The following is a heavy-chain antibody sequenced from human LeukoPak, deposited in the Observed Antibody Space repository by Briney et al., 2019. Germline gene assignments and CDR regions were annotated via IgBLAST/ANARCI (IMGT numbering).Heavy chain of an antibody. CDR2: ISYDGSNK. CDR3: ARNQDSATLHMDV. D-gene: IGHD2-15*01. CDR1: GFTFSSYG. V-gene: IGHV3-30*03. J-gene: IGHJ6*02. Sequence: GGSLRLSCVASGFTFSSYGMHWVRQAPGKGLEWVAVISYDGSNKYYADSVKGRFTISRDNSKNTLYLQMNSLRAEDTAVYYCARNQDSATLHMDVWGQGTTVTVSS.